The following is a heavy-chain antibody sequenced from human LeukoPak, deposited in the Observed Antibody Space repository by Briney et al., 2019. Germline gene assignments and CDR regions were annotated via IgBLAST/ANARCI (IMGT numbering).Heavy chain of an antibody. CDR3: ARARYGGNYYFDY. D-gene: IGHD4-23*01. Sequence: PGGSLRLSCAASGFTFSSYWMHWVRQAPGKGLVWVSRINSDGSSTSYADSVKGRFTISRDNAKNTLYQQMNSLRAEDTAVYYCARARYGGNYYFDYWGQGTLVTVSS. CDR1: GFTFSSYW. CDR2: INSDGSST. J-gene: IGHJ4*02. V-gene: IGHV3-74*01.